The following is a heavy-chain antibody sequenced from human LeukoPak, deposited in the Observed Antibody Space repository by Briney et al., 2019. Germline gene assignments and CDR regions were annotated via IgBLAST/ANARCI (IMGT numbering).Heavy chain of an antibody. D-gene: IGHD3-22*01. J-gene: IGHJ4*02. CDR1: GYTFTGYY. Sequence: ASVTVSCTASGYTFTGYYMHWVRQAPGQGLEWMGWINPNSGGTNYAQKFQGWVTMTRDTSISTAYMELSRLRSDDTAVYYCARGYDSSGYLHWGQGTLVTVSS. CDR3: ARGYDSSGYLH. V-gene: IGHV1-2*04. CDR2: INPNSGGT.